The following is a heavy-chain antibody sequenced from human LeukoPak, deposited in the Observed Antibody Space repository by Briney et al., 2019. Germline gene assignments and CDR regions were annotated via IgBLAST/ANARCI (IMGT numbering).Heavy chain of an antibody. CDR1: GGSFSGYY. J-gene: IGHJ5*02. CDR2: INHSGST. Sequence: SETLSLTCAVYGGSFSGYYWSWIRQPPGKGLEWIGEINHSGSTNYNPSLKSRVTISVDTSKNQFSLKLSPVTAADTAVYYCARGGSRRDIVVVPAVETFVDPWGQGTLVTVSS. D-gene: IGHD2-2*01. V-gene: IGHV4-34*01. CDR3: ARGGSRRDIVVVPAVETFVDP.